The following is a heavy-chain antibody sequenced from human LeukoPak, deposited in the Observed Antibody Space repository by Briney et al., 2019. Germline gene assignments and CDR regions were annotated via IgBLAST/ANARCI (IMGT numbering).Heavy chain of an antibody. J-gene: IGHJ4*02. Sequence: GGSLRLSCAASGFTFSSYSMNWVRQAPGKGLEWVSSISSSSSYIYYADSVKGRFTISRDNSKNTLYLQMNSLRAEDTAVYYCAKDKVTTRYFDYWGQGTLVTVSS. CDR2: ISSSSSYI. CDR3: AKDKVTTRYFDY. V-gene: IGHV3-21*01. CDR1: GFTFSSYS. D-gene: IGHD4-17*01.